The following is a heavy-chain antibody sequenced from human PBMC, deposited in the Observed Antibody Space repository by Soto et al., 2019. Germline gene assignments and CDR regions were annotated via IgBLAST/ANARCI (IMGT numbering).Heavy chain of an antibody. J-gene: IGHJ4*02. Sequence: PGGSLRLSCAASGLTFSSYAMSWVRQAPGKGLEWVSAISGSGGSTYYADSVKGRFTISRDNSKNTLYLQMNSLRAEDTAVYYCAKDKDGYKNFDYWGQGTRVTVSS. V-gene: IGHV3-23*01. D-gene: IGHD5-12*01. CDR3: AKDKDGYKNFDY. CDR2: ISGSGGST. CDR1: GLTFSSYA.